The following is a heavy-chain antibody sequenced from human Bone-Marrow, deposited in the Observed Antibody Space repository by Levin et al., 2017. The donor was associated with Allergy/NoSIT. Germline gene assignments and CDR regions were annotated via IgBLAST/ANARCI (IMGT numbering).Heavy chain of an antibody. J-gene: IGHJ4*02. V-gene: IGHV4-61*02. CDR1: GDSISSGRYY. CDR3: ARASYGSGTYYHYFDY. CDR2: IFPTKST. D-gene: IGHD3-10*01. Sequence: SQTLSLTCTVSGDSISSGRYYWSWIRQSPAKGLEWIGRIFPTKSTNYNSSFKSRVTISLDKSKNQFSLSLRSATAADTAVYFCARASYGSGTYYHYFDYWGQGSLITVSS.